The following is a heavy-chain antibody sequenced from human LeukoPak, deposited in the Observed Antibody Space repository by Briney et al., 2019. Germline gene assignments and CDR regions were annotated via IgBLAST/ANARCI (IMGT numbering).Heavy chain of an antibody. CDR3: AKTYCSSTSCSGYFQH. V-gene: IGHV3-30*02. CDR1: GFTFSSYG. CDR2: IRYDGSNK. J-gene: IGHJ1*01. D-gene: IGHD2-2*01. Sequence: QTGGSLRLSCAASGFTFSSYGMHWVRQAPGKGLEWVAFIRYDGSNKYYADSVKGRFTISRDNSKNTLYLQMNSLRAEDTAVYYCAKTYCSSTSCSGYFQHWGQGTLVTVSS.